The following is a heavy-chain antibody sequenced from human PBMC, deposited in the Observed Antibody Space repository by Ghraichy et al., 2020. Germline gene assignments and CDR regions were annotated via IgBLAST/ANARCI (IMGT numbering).Heavy chain of an antibody. CDR2: IGGSGGST. Sequence: ETLSLTCAASGFTFSNYAMNWVRQAPGKGLEWLSAIGGSGGSTNFADSVRGRFTISRDNSKNTVYLQINSLRVEDTAVYYCAKDGRGSGTHCDYWGQGTLVTVSS. CDR1: GFTFSNYA. J-gene: IGHJ4*02. V-gene: IGHV3-23*01. CDR3: AKDGRGSGTHCDY. D-gene: IGHD3-10*01.